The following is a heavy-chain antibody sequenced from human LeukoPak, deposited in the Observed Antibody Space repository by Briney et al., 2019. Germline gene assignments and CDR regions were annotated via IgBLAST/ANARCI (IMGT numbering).Heavy chain of an antibody. V-gene: IGHV1-69*04. Sequence: SVKVSCKASGGTFSSYAISWVRQAPGQGLEWMGRIIPILGIANYAQKFQGRVTITADKSTSTAYMELSSLRSEDTAVYYCARADYYDSSGRFDYWGQGTLVTVSS. CDR1: GGTFSSYA. J-gene: IGHJ4*02. CDR3: ARADYYDSSGRFDY. D-gene: IGHD3-22*01. CDR2: IIPILGIA.